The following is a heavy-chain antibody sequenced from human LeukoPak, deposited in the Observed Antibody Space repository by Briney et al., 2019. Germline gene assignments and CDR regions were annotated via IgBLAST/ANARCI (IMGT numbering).Heavy chain of an antibody. CDR1: GFTFSTYG. CDR2: IRSDGINK. J-gene: IGHJ4*02. Sequence: GGSLRLSCAASGFTFSTYGMHWVRQAPGKGLEWVAFIRSDGINKYYADSVKGRFTISRDNSKNTLYLQMNSLRPEDTAVYYCAKRINTALWGGGQGTLVTVSS. V-gene: IGHV3-30*02. CDR3: AKRINTALWG. D-gene: IGHD5-18*01.